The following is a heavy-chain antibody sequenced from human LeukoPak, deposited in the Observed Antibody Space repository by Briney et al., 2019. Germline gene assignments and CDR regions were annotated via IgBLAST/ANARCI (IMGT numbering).Heavy chain of an antibody. V-gene: IGHV1-69*05. Sequence: GSSVKVSCKASGGTFSSYAISWVRQAPGQGLEWMGGIIPIFGTANYAQKFQGRVTITTDEPTSTAYMELSSLRSEDTAVYYCARGKRTLTTVTSHFDYWGQGTLVTVSS. CDR3: ARGKRTLTTVTSHFDY. CDR2: IIPIFGTA. CDR1: GGTFSSYA. D-gene: IGHD4-11*01. J-gene: IGHJ4*02.